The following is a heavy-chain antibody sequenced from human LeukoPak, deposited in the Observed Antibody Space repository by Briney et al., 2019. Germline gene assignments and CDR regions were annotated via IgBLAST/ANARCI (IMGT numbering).Heavy chain of an antibody. CDR2: ISGSGGST. D-gene: IGHD6-19*01. V-gene: IGHV3-23*01. J-gene: IGHJ6*02. CDR3: AKDLVAVAGTRVSYYYGMDV. CDR1: GFTFINYA. Sequence: GGSLRLSCAASGFTFINYAMNWVRQAPGKGLGWVSGISGSGGSTYYADSVKGRFTISRDNSKNTLYLQMNSLRAEDTAVYYCAKDLVAVAGTRVSYYYGMDVWGQGTTVTVSS.